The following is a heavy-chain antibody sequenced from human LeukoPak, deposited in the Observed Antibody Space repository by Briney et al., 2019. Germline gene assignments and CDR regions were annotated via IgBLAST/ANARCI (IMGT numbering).Heavy chain of an antibody. Sequence: GGSLRLSCAASGFTFSTYGLHWVRQAPGKGLEWVAFIRYDGSHEYYADSVKGRFTISRDNSKNTLYLQMNSVRSEDTALYYCAKPSGSGVDYWGQGTRVTVSS. CDR2: IRYDGSHE. V-gene: IGHV3-30*02. CDR3: AKPSGSGVDY. J-gene: IGHJ4*01. D-gene: IGHD1-26*01. CDR1: GFTFSTYG.